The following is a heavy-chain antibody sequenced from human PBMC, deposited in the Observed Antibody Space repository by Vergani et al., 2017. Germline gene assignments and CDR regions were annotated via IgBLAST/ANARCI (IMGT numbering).Heavy chain of an antibody. CDR1: GVSVTDYN. J-gene: IGHJ5*02. V-gene: IGHV4-59*02. CDR3: AGDTHSWQRADR. Sequence: QAQLQESGPGLVKPSETLSLICHVFGVSVTDYNCNWIRQAPGKGLEWIGSLSTTGGATHASHNPSLKSRVSISVDTSKIQFSRRLTSVTAADSAIYYCAGDTHSWQRADRWGQGLLVSVSS. D-gene: IGHD6-13*01. CDR2: LSTTGGA.